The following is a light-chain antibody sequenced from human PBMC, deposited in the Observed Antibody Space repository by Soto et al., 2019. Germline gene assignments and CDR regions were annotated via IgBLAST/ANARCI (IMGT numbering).Light chain of an antibody. CDR2: GAS. CDR3: QQYATSTWT. V-gene: IGKV3-20*01. CDR1: QSVRTTY. Sequence: EIVLTQSPGTLSLSPGERATLSCRASQSVRTTYLAWYQQKPGQAPRLLLYGASSRATGIPDRFSGSGSGTDFTLTISRLEPEDSAVYYCQQYATSTWTFGQGTKVEIK. J-gene: IGKJ1*01.